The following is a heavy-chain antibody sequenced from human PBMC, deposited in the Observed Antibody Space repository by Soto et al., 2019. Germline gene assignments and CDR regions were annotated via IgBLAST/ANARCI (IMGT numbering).Heavy chain of an antibody. CDR1: GYTFTSYA. Sequence: QVQLVQSGAEVKKPGASVKVSCKASGYTFTSYAMHWVRQAPGQRLEWMGWINAGNGNTKYSQKFQGRVTITRDTSASTAYMELSSLRSEDTVVYYCAREVAYDYVWGSYRYFDYWGQGTLVTVSS. D-gene: IGHD3-16*02. CDR3: AREVAYDYVWGSYRYFDY. V-gene: IGHV1-3*01. J-gene: IGHJ4*02. CDR2: INAGNGNT.